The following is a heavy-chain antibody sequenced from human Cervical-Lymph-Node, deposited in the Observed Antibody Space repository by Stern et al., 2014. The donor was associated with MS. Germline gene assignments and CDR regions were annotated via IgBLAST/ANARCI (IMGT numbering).Heavy chain of an antibody. D-gene: IGHD2-15*01. Sequence: EVQLEESGAEVKKPGESLKISCKVSGYNFNKWIAWVRQMSGKGLEWMGIILPSDSDARYSPSFQGQVTISVDKSINTAYLQWSSLKASDTAMYYCATGEYCRGGSCYDSWGQGTLVTVSS. CDR1: GYNFNKW. CDR2: ILPSDSDA. J-gene: IGHJ5*01. CDR3: ATGEYCRGGSCYDS. V-gene: IGHV5-51*03.